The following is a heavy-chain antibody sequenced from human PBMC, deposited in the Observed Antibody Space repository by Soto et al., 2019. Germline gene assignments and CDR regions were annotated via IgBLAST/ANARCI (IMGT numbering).Heavy chain of an antibody. D-gene: IGHD4-4*01. Sequence: QVQLVQSGAEVKKPGSSVRVSCKASGGTLRSHAINWVRQAPGQGLEWRGGIIPIFGSPYYAQKFQGRAPVTAEKSSITAYMELSSLRSEDTAVYYCAGTVEIPDYHGMDVWGQGTTVTVSS. CDR3: AGTVEIPDYHGMDV. CDR2: IIPIFGSP. V-gene: IGHV1-69*06. CDR1: GGTLRSHA. J-gene: IGHJ6*02.